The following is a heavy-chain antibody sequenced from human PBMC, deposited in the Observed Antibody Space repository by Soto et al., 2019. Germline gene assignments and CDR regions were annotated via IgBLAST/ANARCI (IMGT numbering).Heavy chain of an antibody. CDR3: ARESSSPTYYYYGMDV. V-gene: IGHV1-69*01. D-gene: IGHD6-6*01. CDR1: GGTFSSYA. Sequence: QVQLVQSGAEVKKPGSSVKVSCRASGGTFSSYAVSWVRQAPGQGLEWMGVIIPLLNTPKYVEKFQGRVTITAYASATTAYLELSSLTSEDTAVYYCARESSSPTYYYYGMDVWGQGTTVTVSS. CDR2: IIPLLNTP. J-gene: IGHJ6*02.